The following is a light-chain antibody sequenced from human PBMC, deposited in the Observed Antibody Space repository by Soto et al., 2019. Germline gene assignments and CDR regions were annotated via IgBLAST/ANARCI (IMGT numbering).Light chain of an antibody. J-gene: IGKJ4*01. CDR1: QGIRNY. Sequence: DIQMTQSPSSLSASVGDRVTITCRASQGIRNYLAWYHQKPGKVPKVLIYAASTLQSGVPSRFSGSGSGTDFTLTISGLQPEDVATYYCQKYNSAPFTFGGGTKVDIK. V-gene: IGKV1-27*01. CDR2: AAS. CDR3: QKYNSAPFT.